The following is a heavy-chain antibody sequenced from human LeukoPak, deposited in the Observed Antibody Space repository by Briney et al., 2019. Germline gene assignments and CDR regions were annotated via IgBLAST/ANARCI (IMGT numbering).Heavy chain of an antibody. CDR2: ISSSGSTI. CDR3: AKRYGFNYYYYYMDV. Sequence: GGSLRLSRAASGFTFSSYEMNWVRQAPGKGLEWVSYISSSGSTIYYADSVKGRFTISRDNAKNSLYLQMNSLRAEDTAVYYCAKRYGFNYYYYYMDVWGKGATVTVSS. V-gene: IGHV3-48*03. J-gene: IGHJ6*03. D-gene: IGHD5-24*01. CDR1: GFTFSSYE.